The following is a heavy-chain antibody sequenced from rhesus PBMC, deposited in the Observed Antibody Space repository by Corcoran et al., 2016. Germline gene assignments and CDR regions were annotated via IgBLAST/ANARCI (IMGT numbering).Heavy chain of an antibody. CDR2: ISWSGGST. V-gene: IGHV3-201*01. CDR3: ASGSGWFRFDY. Sequence: EVQLVESGGGVVQPGGYLRLSCAASGFTFDDYAMHWVRQASGKGLEWVSGISWSGGSTYYADSVKGRFTISRDNAKNSLYLQMGSLRAEDTALYYCASGSGWFRFDYWGQGVLVTVSS. CDR1: GFTFDDYA. J-gene: IGHJ4*01. D-gene: IGHD6-31*01.